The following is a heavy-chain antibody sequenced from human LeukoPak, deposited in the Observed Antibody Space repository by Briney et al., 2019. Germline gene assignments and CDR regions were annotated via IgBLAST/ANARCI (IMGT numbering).Heavy chain of an antibody. CDR1: GFTFGDYA. V-gene: IGHV3-49*03. Sequence: GSLRLSCTAPGFTFGDYAMSWIRQAPGKGLEWVGFIRSKAYGETADYAASVKGRFTISRDDSKAIAYLQMNSLKTEDTAVYHCTRDRGAYNLYDYWGQGTLVTVSS. CDR3: TRDRGAYNLYDY. CDR2: IRSKAYGETA. D-gene: IGHD1-1*01. J-gene: IGHJ4*02.